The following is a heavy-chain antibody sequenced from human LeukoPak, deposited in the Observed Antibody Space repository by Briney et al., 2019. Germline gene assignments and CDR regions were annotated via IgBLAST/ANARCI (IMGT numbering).Heavy chain of an antibody. CDR2: TTGSGGST. CDR3: AKGVGYYYYMDV. J-gene: IGHJ6*03. Sequence: GGSLRLSCAASGFTFRSYAMSWVRLAPGKGLEWVSATTGSGGSTYYADSVKGRSTISRDNSKNTLYLQMNSLRAEDTAVYYCAKGVGYYYYMDVWGKGTTVTVSS. V-gene: IGHV3-23*01. CDR1: GFTFRSYA.